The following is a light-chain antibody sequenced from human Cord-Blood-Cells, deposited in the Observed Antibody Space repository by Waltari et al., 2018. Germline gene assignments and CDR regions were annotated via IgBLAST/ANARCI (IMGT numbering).Light chain of an antibody. J-gene: IGLJ1*01. V-gene: IGLV2-11*01. Sequence: QSALTQPPSVSGSPGQSVTISCTGTSSDVGGYNYVSWYQQHPGKAPKLMIYEVSKQPSGVPDRFSGSKSGNTASLTISGLQAEDEADYYCCSYAGSYTYVFGTGTKVTVL. CDR3: CSYAGSYTYV. CDR2: EVS. CDR1: SSDVGGYNY.